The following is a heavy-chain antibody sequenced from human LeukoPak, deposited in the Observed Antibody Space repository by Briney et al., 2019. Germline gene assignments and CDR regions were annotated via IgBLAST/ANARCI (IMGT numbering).Heavy chain of an antibody. CDR3: ARGLGGAPTTVLS. V-gene: IGHV4-61*02. CDR1: GVSISSGSYY. J-gene: IGHJ5*02. D-gene: IGHD4-17*01. Sequence: SETLSLTCTVSGVSISSGSYYWSWIRQPAGKGLEWIGRIYTSGSTNYNPSLKSRVTISVDTSKNQFSLKLSSVTAADTAVYYCARGLGGAPTTVLSWGQGTLVTVSS. CDR2: IYTSGST.